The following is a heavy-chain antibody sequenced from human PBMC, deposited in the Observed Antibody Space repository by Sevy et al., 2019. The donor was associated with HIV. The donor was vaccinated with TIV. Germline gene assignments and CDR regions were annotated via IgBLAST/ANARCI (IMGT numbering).Heavy chain of an antibody. CDR3: ANAYSGSYSHSYLYALDV. J-gene: IGHJ6*02. V-gene: IGHV3-30*18. Sequence: GGSLRLSCIGSGFSFSYYGIHWVRQFPGKGLDWVALISHDGINEYYADSVKGRFTISRDNSKNTVYLEMNSLGNEETAIYFCANAYSGSYSHSYLYALDVWGQGTTVTVSS. CDR2: ISHDGINE. CDR1: GFSFSYYG. D-gene: IGHD1-26*01.